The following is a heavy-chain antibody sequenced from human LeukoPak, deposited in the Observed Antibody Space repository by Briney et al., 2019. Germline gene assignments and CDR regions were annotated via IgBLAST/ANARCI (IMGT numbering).Heavy chain of an antibody. V-gene: IGHV1-18*01. J-gene: IGHJ4*02. D-gene: IGHD3-22*01. CDR3: ARVVGAITMIVPGDY. CDR2: ISAYNGNT. CDR1: GYTFTSYG. Sequence: GASVKVSCKASGYTFTSYGISWVRQAPGQGLEWMGWISAYNGNTNYAQKLQGRVTMTTDTSTSTAYMELRSLRSDDTAVYYCARVVGAITMIVPGDYWGQGTLVTVSS.